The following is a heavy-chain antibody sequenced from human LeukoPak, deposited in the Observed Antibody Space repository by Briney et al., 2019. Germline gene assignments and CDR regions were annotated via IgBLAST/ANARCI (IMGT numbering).Heavy chain of an antibody. V-gene: IGHV5-51*01. CDR3: ARRAAAGTLAVGWFDP. CDR2: IYPGDSDT. D-gene: IGHD6-13*01. J-gene: IGHJ5*02. CDR1: GYSFTSYW. Sequence: PGESLKISCKGSGYSFTSYWIGWVRQMPGKGLEWMGIIYPGDSDTRYSPSFQGQVTISADKSISTAYLQWSSLKASDTAMYYCARRAAAGTLAVGWFDPWGQGTLVTVSS.